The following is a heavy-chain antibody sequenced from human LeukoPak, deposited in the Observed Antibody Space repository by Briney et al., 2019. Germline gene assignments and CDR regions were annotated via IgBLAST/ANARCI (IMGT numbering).Heavy chain of an antibody. J-gene: IGHJ3*02. CDR2: IDWDDDR. CDR1: GFSLSTSGMC. V-gene: IGHV2-70*01. Sequence: SGPALVKPTQTLTLTCTFSGFSLSTSGMCVSWIRQPPGKALEWLALIDWDDDRYYSTSLKTRLTISKDTSKNQVVLTMTNMDPVDTATYYCARTGIAAAGRYAFDIWGQGTMVTVSS. CDR3: ARTGIAAAGRYAFDI. D-gene: IGHD6-13*01.